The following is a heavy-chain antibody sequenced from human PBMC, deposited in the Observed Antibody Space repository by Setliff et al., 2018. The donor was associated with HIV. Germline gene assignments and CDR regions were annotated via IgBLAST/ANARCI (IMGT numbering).Heavy chain of an antibody. CDR1: GYTFTNYW. CDR2: IYPGDYVT. D-gene: IGHD1-26*01. Sequence: GASLKISCKASGYTFTNYWIGWVRQMPGKGLEWIGVIYPGDYVTRYGPSFQGQVSISADVSITTAYLQWSSLKASDTAMYYCTRRRRAPGTEDLEAYWGQGTLVTVSS. J-gene: IGHJ4*02. CDR3: TRRRRAPGTEDLEAY. V-gene: IGHV5-51*01.